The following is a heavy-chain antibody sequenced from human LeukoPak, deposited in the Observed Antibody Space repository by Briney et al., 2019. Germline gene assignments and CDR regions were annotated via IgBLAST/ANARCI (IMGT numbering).Heavy chain of an antibody. J-gene: IGHJ4*02. CDR1: GFTVSSNY. Sequence: GGSLRLSCAASGFTVSSNYMSWVRQAPGKGLEWVSVIYSSGSTYYADSVKGRFTISRDNSKNTLYLQMNSLRAEDTAVYYCARDFMATITDYWGQGTLVTVSS. D-gene: IGHD5-24*01. CDR3: ARDFMATITDY. CDR2: IYSSGST. V-gene: IGHV3-53*01.